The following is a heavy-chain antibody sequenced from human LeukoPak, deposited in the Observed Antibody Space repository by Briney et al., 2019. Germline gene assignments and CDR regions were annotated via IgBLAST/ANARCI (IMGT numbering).Heavy chain of an antibody. V-gene: IGHV1-2*04. CDR3: ASAEDYYYGMDV. Sequence: VASVKVSCKASGYTFTGYYMHWVRQAPGQGLEWMGWINPNSGGTNYAQKFQGWVTMTRDTSISTAYMELSRLRSDDTAVYYCASAEDYYYGMDVRGQGTTVTVSS. J-gene: IGHJ6*02. CDR1: GYTFTGYY. CDR2: INPNSGGT.